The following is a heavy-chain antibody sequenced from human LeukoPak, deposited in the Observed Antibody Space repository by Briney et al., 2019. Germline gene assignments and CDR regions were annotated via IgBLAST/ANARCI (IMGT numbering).Heavy chain of an antibody. Sequence: SETLSLTCTVSGGSISSSSYYWGWIRQPPGEGPEWIGSISHSGRTHYNPSLKGRVSISVDTSKNQFSLNLSSVTAADTAVYYCARKKTGATNGLDVWGQGTTVTVSS. CDR3: ARKKTGATNGLDV. CDR2: ISHSGRT. CDR1: GGSISSSSYY. V-gene: IGHV4-39*01. D-gene: IGHD1-1*01. J-gene: IGHJ6*02.